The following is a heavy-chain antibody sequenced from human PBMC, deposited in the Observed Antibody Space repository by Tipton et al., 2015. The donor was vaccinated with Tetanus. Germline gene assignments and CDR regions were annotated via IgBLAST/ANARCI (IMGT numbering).Heavy chain of an antibody. CDR2: ISSSSSTI. Sequence: CAASGFTFSSYSMNWVRQAPGKGLEWVSYISSSSSTIYYADSVKGRFTISRDNAKNSLYLQMNSLRDEDTAVYYCARDLVGGYSYEDYWGQGTLVTVSS. J-gene: IGHJ4*02. V-gene: IGHV3-48*02. CDR1: GFTFSSYS. D-gene: IGHD5-18*01. CDR3: ARDLVGGYSYEDY.